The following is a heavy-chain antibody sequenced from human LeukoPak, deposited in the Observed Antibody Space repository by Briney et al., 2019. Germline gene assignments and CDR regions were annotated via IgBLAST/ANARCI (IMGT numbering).Heavy chain of an antibody. J-gene: IGHJ5*02. Sequence: GVPLTLLCAPSGFTFSSYSMNCLRDSPEETVECASYISSSSSYIYYADSVKGRFTISRDNAKNSLYLQMNSLRAEDTAVYYCARDSNWSGYKSWGQGTLVTVSS. D-gene: IGHD3-3*01. CDR3: ARDSNWSGYKS. CDR1: GFTFSSYS. V-gene: IGHV3-21*01. CDR2: ISSSSSYI.